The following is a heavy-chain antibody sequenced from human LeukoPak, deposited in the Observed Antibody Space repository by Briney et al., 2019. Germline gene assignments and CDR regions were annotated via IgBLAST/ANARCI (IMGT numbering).Heavy chain of an antibody. CDR1: GGTFSSYA. D-gene: IGHD2-15*01. CDR3: ARGNPDYSPWDYYYYGMDV. V-gene: IGHV1-69*04. CDR2: IIPIFGIA. J-gene: IGHJ6*02. Sequence: SVKVSCKASGGTFSSYAISWVRQAPGQGLEWVGRIIPIFGIANYAQKFQGRVTITADKSTSTAYMELSSLRSEDTAVYYCARGNPDYSPWDYYYYGMDVWGQGTTVTVSS.